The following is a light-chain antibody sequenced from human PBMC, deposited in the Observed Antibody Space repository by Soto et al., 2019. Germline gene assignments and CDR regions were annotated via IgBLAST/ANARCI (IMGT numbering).Light chain of an antibody. CDR2: GAS. Sequence: IVFAPSPGTPSLSPGESAPPSFRASQSVSNNYLAWYKQKPGQAPRLLIYGASNRATGIPDRFSGSGSGTDFTLTISRLDPEYFAVYYCQQYGSSGTFGQGTKVDIK. J-gene: IGKJ1*01. V-gene: IGKV3-20*01. CDR1: QSVSNNY. CDR3: QQYGSSGT.